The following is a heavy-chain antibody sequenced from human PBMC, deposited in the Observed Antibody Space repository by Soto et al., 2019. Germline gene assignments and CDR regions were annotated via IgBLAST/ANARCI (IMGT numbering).Heavy chain of an antibody. V-gene: IGHV3-30*18. CDR1: GFTFSSYG. D-gene: IGHD2-2*01. J-gene: IGHJ4*02. CDR2: ISYDGSNK. Sequence: GGSLRLSCAASGFTFSSYGMHWVRQAPGKGLEWVAVISYDGSNKYYADSVKGRFTISRDNSKNTLYLQMNSLRAEDTAVYYCAKDRVRRYQLLFDYWGQGTLVTVSS. CDR3: AKDRVRRYQLLFDY.